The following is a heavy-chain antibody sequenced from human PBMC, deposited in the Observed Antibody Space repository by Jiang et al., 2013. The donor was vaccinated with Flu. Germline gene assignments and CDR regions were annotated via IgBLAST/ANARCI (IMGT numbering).Heavy chain of an antibody. CDR1: GGTFTTFS. CDR3: ARRGPGMEHYYYGLDV. Sequence: SGAEVKKPGSSVKVSCKASGGTFTTFSINWVRQAPGQGLEWMGGIIPLLGKANYPQKLEGRVTITADDSTNTVYMELGSLRSEDTAVYYCARRGPGMEHYYYGLDVWGQGTTVTVSS. J-gene: IGHJ6*02. V-gene: IGHV1-69*01. D-gene: IGHD1-1*01. CDR2: IIPLLGKA.